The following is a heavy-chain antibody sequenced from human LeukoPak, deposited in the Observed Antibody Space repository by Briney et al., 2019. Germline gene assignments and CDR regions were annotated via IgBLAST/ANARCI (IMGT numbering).Heavy chain of an antibody. Sequence: SETLSLTCTVSGDSISSYYWSWIRQPPGKGLEWIAYIYYIGSTDYNPSLKSRVTISVDTSKNQFSLKLSSATAADTAVYYCARHDVVSRAFDIWGQGTMVTVSS. CDR3: ARHDVVSRAFDI. D-gene: IGHD2-15*01. J-gene: IGHJ3*02. V-gene: IGHV4-59*08. CDR1: GDSISSYY. CDR2: IYYIGST.